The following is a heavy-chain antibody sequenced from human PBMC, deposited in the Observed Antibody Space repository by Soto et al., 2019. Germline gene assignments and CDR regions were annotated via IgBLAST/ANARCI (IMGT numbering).Heavy chain of an antibody. V-gene: IGHV1-18*01. CDR1: GYTFTSYG. J-gene: IGHJ4*02. CDR2: ISAYNGNT. Sequence: QVQLVQSGAEVKKPGASVKVSCKASGYTFTSYGISWVRQAPGQGLEWMGWISAYNGNTNYAQKLQGRVTMTTDTSTSTAYMELRSPRSDDTAVYYCVRDSGGCGGYCSGGSCYCSHDYWGQGTLVTVSS. D-gene: IGHD2-15*01. CDR3: VRDSGGCGGYCSGGSCYCSHDY.